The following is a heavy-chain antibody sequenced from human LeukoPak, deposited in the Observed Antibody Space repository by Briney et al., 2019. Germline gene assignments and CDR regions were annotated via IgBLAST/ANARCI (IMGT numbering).Heavy chain of an antibody. CDR2: INPNSGGT. CDR3: ARGPVLRFLERLLSVDY. D-gene: IGHD3-3*01. V-gene: IGHV1-2*02. CDR1: GYTFTGYY. Sequence: ASVKVSCKASGYTFTGYYMHWVRQAPGQGLEWMGWINPNSGGTNYAQKFQGRVTMTRDTSISTAYMELSRLRSDDTAVYYCARGPVLRFLERLLSVDYWGQGTLVTVSS. J-gene: IGHJ4*02.